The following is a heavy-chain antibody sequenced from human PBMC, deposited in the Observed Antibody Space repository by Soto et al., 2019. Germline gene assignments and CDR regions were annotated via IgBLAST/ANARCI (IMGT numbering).Heavy chain of an antibody. V-gene: IGHV3-7*01. D-gene: IGHD7-27*01. J-gene: IGHJ4*01. CDR1: GFTFSTYW. CDR3: ARDSPVNGGYFDY. CDR2: IKQDGTEK. Sequence: EVQLVESGGGLVQPGGSLRLSCAASGFTFSTYWMGWVRQAPGKGLEWVANIKQDGTEKYYVDSVKGRFTISRDNARNSLYLQMNSLRAEDTAVYYCARDSPVNGGYFDYWGQGTLVTVSS.